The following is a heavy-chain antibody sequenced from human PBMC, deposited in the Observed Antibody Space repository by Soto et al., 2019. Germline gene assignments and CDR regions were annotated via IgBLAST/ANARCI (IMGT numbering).Heavy chain of an antibody. CDR3: AKEIAVAGQTWYNWFDP. CDR1: GYTFTSYA. J-gene: IGHJ5*02. V-gene: IGHV1-3*01. Sequence: ASVKVSCKASGYTFTSYAMHWVRQAPGQRLEWMGWINAGNGNTKYSQKFQGRVTITRDTSASTAYMELSSLRSEDTAVYYCAKEIAVAGQTWYNWFDPWGQGTLVTVSS. D-gene: IGHD6-19*01. CDR2: INAGNGNT.